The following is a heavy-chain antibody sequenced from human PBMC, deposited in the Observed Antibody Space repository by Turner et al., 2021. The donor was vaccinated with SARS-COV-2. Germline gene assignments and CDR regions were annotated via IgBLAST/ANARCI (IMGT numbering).Heavy chain of an antibody. CDR1: GGPFSTYA. J-gene: IGHJ5*02. CDR3: ARGPPGDDFWSGYRPNWFDP. Sequence: QVQLVQSGAEVKKPGSSVKVSCKASGGPFSTYAISWVRQAPGQGLEGMGGIIPILGMTNYAQKFQGRVTITADKSTSTAYMELSSLRSEDTAVYYCARGPPGDDFWSGYRPNWFDPWGQGTLVTVSS. V-gene: IGHV1-69*10. CDR2: IIPILGMT. D-gene: IGHD3-3*01.